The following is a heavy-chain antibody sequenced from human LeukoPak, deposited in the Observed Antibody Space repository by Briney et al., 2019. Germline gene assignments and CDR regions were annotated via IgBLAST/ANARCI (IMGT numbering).Heavy chain of an antibody. V-gene: IGHV5-51*01. Sequence: GESLQISCKGSGYSFTSYWIGGVRQMPGKGLEWMGIIYPGDSDTRYSPSFQGQVTISADKSISTAYLQWSSLKASDPPMYYCDRYVVGRTKYYCYYMDVWRKGTTVTVSS. J-gene: IGHJ6*03. CDR1: GYSFTSYW. CDR3: DRYVVGRTKYYCYYMDV. CDR2: IYPGDSDT. D-gene: IGHD1-7*01.